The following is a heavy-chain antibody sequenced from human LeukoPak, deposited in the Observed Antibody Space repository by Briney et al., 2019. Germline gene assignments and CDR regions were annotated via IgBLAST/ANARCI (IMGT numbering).Heavy chain of an antibody. J-gene: IGHJ4*02. CDR3: ASLVGPYRYSGSYGGSY. D-gene: IGHD1-26*01. CDR1: GGTFSSYA. V-gene: IGHV1-69*13. CDR2: IIPIFGTA. Sequence: EASVKVSCKASGGTFSSYAISWVRRAPGQGLEWMGGIIPIFGTANYAQKFQGRVTITADESTSTAYMELSSLRSEDTAVYYCASLVGPYRYSGSYGGSYWGQGTLVTVSS.